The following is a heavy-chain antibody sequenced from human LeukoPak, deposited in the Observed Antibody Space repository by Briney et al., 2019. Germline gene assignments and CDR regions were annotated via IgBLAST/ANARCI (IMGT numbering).Heavy chain of an antibody. D-gene: IGHD3-22*01. Sequence: PGGSLRLSCAASGFTFSSYGMHWVRQAPGKGLEWVAVISYDGSNKYYADSVKGRFTISRDNSKNTLYLQMNSLRAEDTAVYYCAKDYYDSSGYLITYDAFDIWGQGTMVTVSS. J-gene: IGHJ3*02. CDR1: GFTFSSYG. CDR2: ISYDGSNK. CDR3: AKDYYDSSGYLITYDAFDI. V-gene: IGHV3-30*18.